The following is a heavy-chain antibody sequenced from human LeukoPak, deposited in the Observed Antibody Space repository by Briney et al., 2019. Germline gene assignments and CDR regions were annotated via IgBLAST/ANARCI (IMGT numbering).Heavy chain of an antibody. Sequence: SETLSLTCTVSGGSISSSSYYWGWIRQPPGKGLEWIGSIYYSGSTYYNPSLKSRVTISVDTSKNQFSLKLSSVTAADTAVYYCTTNGWYCLDHWGQGALVTVSS. CDR3: TTNGWYCLDH. V-gene: IGHV4-39*07. J-gene: IGHJ1*01. CDR2: IYYSGST. D-gene: IGHD6-19*01. CDR1: GGSISSSSYY.